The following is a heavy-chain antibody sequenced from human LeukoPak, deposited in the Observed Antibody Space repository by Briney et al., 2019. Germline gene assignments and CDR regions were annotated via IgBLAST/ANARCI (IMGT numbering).Heavy chain of an antibody. CDR3: ARGVTARGFYYYMDV. V-gene: IGHV1-2*02. J-gene: IGHJ6*03. D-gene: IGHD2-21*02. CDR1: GYIFNRQG. CDR2: INLNSGDT. Sequence: ASAKVSCKASGYIFNRQGMNWVRQAPGQGLEWMGWINLNSGDTNYAQKFQGRVTMTRDTSISTAYMELSRLKSDDTAVFYCARGVTARGFYYYMDVWGKGTTVTISS.